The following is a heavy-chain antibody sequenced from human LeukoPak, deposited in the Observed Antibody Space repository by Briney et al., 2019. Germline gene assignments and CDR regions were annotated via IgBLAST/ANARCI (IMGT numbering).Heavy chain of an antibody. V-gene: IGHV4-61*01. Sequence: SETLSLTCTVSGGSVSSSTYYWSWIRQPPGKGLEWIGYIYYSGSTNYNPSLKSRVTISVDTSKNQFSLKLRSVTAADTAVYSCARETTSGSYYTFDCWGQGTLVTVSS. J-gene: IGHJ5*01. D-gene: IGHD1-26*01. CDR3: ARETTSGSYYTFDC. CDR2: IYYSGST. CDR1: GGSVSSSTYY.